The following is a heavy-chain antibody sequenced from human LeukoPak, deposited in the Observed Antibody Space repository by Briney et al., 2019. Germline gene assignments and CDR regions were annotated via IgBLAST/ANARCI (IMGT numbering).Heavy chain of an antibody. D-gene: IGHD5-24*01. V-gene: IGHV3-11*01. CDR3: ARHPQRGDGYHCGY. Sequence: PGGSLRLSCAASGFTFSDYHTSWTRQARGKGLEGVAYISWSGISIYYSGSGKLRFTISKDNAKNSLYLQINSLRGEDTAVYYCARHPQRGDGYHCGYWGQGPLVSVFS. J-gene: IGHJ4*02. CDR1: GFTFSDYH. CDR2: ISWSGISI.